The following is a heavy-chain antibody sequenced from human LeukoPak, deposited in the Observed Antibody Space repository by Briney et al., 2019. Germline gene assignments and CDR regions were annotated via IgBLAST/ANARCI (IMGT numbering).Heavy chain of an antibody. CDR1: GGTFSSYA. CDR2: IIPIFGTA. J-gene: IGHJ6*02. D-gene: IGHD3-3*01. CDR3: ARGGIAIFGVVISPYYYYGMDV. V-gene: IGHV1-69*01. Sequence: SVKVSCKASGGTFSSYAISWVRQAPGQGLEWMGGIIPIFGTANYAQKFQGRVTITADESTSTAYMELSSLRSGDTAVYYCARGGIAIFGVVISPYYYYGMDVWGQGTTVTVSS.